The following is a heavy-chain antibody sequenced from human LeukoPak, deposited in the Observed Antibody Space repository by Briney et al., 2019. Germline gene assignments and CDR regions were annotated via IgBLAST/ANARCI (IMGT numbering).Heavy chain of an antibody. V-gene: IGHV4-39*01. D-gene: IGHD4-23*01. CDR1: GGSISSSSYY. CDR2: IHYSGST. CDR3: ARLDILRGNPTVVTVFDI. Sequence: KPSETLSLTCTVSGGSISSSSYYWGWIRQPPGKGLEWIGSIHYSGSTYYNPSLKSRVTISVDTSKNQFSLKLSSVTAADTAVYYCARLDILRGNPTVVTVFDIWGQGTMVTVSS. J-gene: IGHJ3*02.